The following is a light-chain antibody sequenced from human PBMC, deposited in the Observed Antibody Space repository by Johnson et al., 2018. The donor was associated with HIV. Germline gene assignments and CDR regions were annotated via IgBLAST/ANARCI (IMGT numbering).Light chain of an antibody. J-gene: IGLJ1*01. Sequence: QSVLTQPPSVSAAPGQKVTISCSGSSSNIGNNYVSWYQHLPGTAPKLLIYENNKRPSGIPDRFSGSKSGTSATLGITGLPTGDEADYYCGTWDSSLSAYVFGTWTKVTVL. CDR3: GTWDSSLSAYV. V-gene: IGLV1-51*02. CDR1: SSNIGNNY. CDR2: ENN.